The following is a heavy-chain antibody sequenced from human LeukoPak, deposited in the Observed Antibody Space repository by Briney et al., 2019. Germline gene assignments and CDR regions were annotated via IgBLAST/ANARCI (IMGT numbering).Heavy chain of an antibody. V-gene: IGHV4-59*01. CDR3: ARYNWNDLDAFDI. D-gene: IGHD1-20*01. J-gene: IGHJ3*02. CDR2: IYYSGST. CDR1: GGSISSYY. Sequence: SETLSLTCTVSGGSISSYYWNWIRQPPGKGLEWIGNIYYSGSTNYNPSLKSRVTISVDTSKNQFSLKLSSVTAADTAVYYCARYNWNDLDAFDIWGQGTMVTVSS.